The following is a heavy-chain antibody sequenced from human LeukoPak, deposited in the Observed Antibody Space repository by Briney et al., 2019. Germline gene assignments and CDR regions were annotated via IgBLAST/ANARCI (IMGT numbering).Heavy chain of an antibody. D-gene: IGHD3-9*01. V-gene: IGHV3-21*01. CDR3: ARAGYDILTGYYSSVY. Sequence: GGSLRLSCAASGFTFSSYSMNWVRQAPGKGLEWVSSISSSSRYIYYADSVKGRFTISRDNAKNSLYLQMNSLRAEDTAVYYCARAGYDILTGYYSSVYWGQGTLVTVSS. J-gene: IGHJ4*02. CDR2: ISSSSRYI. CDR1: GFTFSSYS.